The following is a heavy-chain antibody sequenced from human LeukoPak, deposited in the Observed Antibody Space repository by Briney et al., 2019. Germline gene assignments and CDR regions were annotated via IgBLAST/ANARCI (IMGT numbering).Heavy chain of an antibody. CDR1: GCTFSSYA. CDR2: IIPIFGTA. CDR3: ARDLRGLQGSDP. Sequence: SVKVSCKASGCTFSSYAISWVRQAPGQGLEWMGGIIPIFGTANYAQKFQGRVTITADESTSTAYMELSSLRSEDTAVYYCARDLRGLQGSDPWGQGTLVTVSS. D-gene: IGHD4-11*01. J-gene: IGHJ5*02. V-gene: IGHV1-69*13.